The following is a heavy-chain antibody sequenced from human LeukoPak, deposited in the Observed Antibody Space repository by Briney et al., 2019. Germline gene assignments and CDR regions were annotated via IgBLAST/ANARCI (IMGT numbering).Heavy chain of an antibody. Sequence: PSETLSLTCTVSGDSIRRGRSFRSWIRQHPVEGLEWIGYISSTGSAYYNPSLRSRVTISQDTSKSQFSLKMISVTAADTAVYYCARGNDQMVSGYYFDYWGQGSLVTVSS. D-gene: IGHD1-1*01. CDR3: ARGNDQMVSGYYFDY. J-gene: IGHJ4*02. V-gene: IGHV4-31*03. CDR2: ISSTGSA. CDR1: GDSIRRGRSF.